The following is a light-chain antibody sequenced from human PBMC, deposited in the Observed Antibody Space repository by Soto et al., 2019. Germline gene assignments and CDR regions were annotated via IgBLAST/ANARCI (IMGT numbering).Light chain of an antibody. J-gene: IGLJ2*01. Sequence: QSVLTQPPSVSAAPGQRGTISCTGSSSNIGAGYDVHWYQQLPGTAPKLLIYGNSNRPAGVPDRFSGSKSGTSATLAITGLHAEEEADYYCQVSVGSLSDVVFGGGTKLTVL. CDR2: GNS. V-gene: IGLV1-40*01. CDR3: QVSVGSLSDVV. CDR1: SSNIGAGYD.